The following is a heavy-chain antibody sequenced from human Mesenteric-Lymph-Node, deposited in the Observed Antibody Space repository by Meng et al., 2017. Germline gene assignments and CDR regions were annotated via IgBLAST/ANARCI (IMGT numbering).Heavy chain of an antibody. CDR3: ARVEVGITSGDY. J-gene: IGHJ4*02. CDR1: GYTFTNDG. CDR2: INAYNGDT. V-gene: IGHV1-18*01. D-gene: IGHD1-26*01. Sequence: QAQKGQAGGEVKKPGASGKVACKASGYTFTNDGITGVRQATGQGLEWMGWINAYNGDTNYAQTLQGRVTMTTDTSTSTAYMELRSLRSDDTAVYYCARVEVGITSGDYWGQGTLVTVSS.